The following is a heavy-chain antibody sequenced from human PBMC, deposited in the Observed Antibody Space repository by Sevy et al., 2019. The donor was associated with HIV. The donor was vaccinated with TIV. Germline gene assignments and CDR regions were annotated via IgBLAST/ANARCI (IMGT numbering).Heavy chain of an antibody. D-gene: IGHD6-6*01. CDR2: IYYSGST. CDR3: ARDRGIAARHYYYYMDV. Sequence: SETLSLTCTVSGGSISSYYWSWIRQPPGKGLEWIGYIYYSGSTNYNPSLKSRVTISVDTSKNQFSLKLSSVTAADTAVYYCARDRGIAARHYYYYMDVWGKGTTVTVSS. J-gene: IGHJ6*03. V-gene: IGHV4-59*01. CDR1: GGSISSYY.